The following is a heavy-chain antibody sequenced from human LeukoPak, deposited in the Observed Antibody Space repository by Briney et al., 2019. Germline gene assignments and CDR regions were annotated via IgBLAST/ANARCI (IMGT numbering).Heavy chain of an antibody. CDR3: ARGGGVVPAAMWTDTFPYYYYGMDV. CDR1: GYTFTSYG. J-gene: IGHJ6*02. CDR2: ISAYNGNT. Sequence: ASVKVSCKASGYTFTSYGISWVRQAPGQGLEWMGWISAYNGNTNYAQKLQGRVTMTTDTSTSTAYMELRSLRSDDTAVYYCARGGGVVPAAMWTDTFPYYYYGMDVWGQGTTVTVSS. D-gene: IGHD2-2*01. V-gene: IGHV1-18*01.